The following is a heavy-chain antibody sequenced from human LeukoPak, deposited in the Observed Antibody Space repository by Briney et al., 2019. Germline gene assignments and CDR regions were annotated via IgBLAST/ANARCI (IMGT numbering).Heavy chain of an antibody. CDR1: GFTFSSYS. CDR2: ISSSSSYI. CDR3: ARDYYDSSGYPTHFDY. J-gene: IGHJ4*02. Sequence: GGSLRLSCAASGFTFSSYSMNWVRQAPGKGPEWVSSISSSSSYIYYADSVKGRFTISRDNAKNSLYLQMNSLRAEDTAVYYCARDYYDSSGYPTHFDYWGQGTLVTVSS. D-gene: IGHD3-22*01. V-gene: IGHV3-21*01.